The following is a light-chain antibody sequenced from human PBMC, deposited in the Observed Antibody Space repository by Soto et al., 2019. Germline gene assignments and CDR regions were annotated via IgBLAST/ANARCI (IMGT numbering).Light chain of an antibody. CDR1: QSVSSNY. J-gene: IGKJ3*01. V-gene: IGKV3-20*01. CDR3: QQYGSSPFT. Sequence: EIVLTQSPGTLALSPGERATLSCRASQSVSSNYLTWYQQKPGQAPRLLIHGASSRATGIPDRFSGSGSGTDFTITISRLEPEDFGVYYCQQYGSSPFTFGPGTKVDIK. CDR2: GAS.